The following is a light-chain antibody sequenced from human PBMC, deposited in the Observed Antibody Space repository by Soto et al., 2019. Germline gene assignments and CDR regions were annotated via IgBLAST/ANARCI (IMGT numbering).Light chain of an antibody. CDR2: EGT. J-gene: IGLJ1*01. V-gene: IGLV2-23*01. CDR3: GAYVGARSYV. Sequence: QSALTQPASVSGSPGQSITISCTGTNNLVSWYQQHPGKAPKVVLYEGTKRPSGVSNRFSGSNSGSTASLTISWLQAEDEAHDLCGAYVGARSYVFGPGTKVTVL. CDR1: NNL.